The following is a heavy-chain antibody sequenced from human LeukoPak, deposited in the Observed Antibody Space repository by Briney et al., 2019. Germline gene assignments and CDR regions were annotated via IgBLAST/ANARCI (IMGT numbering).Heavy chain of an antibody. CDR1: GYSFTSYW. Sequence: GESLKISCKVSGYSFTSYWIGWVRQMPGKGLEWMGIIYPGDSDTRYSPSFQDQVTISADKSISTAYLQWSSLKASDTAMYYCARQAPLHCSGGSCFGYWGQGTLVTVSS. CDR3: ARQAPLHCSGGSCFGY. D-gene: IGHD2-15*01. J-gene: IGHJ4*02. V-gene: IGHV5-51*01. CDR2: IYPGDSDT.